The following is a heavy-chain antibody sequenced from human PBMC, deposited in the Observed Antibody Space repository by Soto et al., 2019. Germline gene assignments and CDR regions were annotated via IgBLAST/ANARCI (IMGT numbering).Heavy chain of an antibody. J-gene: IGHJ6*02. CDR3: ETGLSGYSHGGMAYYYYGMDV. CDR1: GGTFSSYA. V-gene: IGHV1-69*13. D-gene: IGHD5-18*01. Sequence: SVKVSCKASGGTFSSYAISWVRQAPGQGLEWMGGIIPIFGTANYAQKFQGRVTITADDSTRTAYMELSSLRSEDTAVYYCETGLSGYSHGGMAYYYYGMDVWGQGTTLTVSS. CDR2: IIPIFGTA.